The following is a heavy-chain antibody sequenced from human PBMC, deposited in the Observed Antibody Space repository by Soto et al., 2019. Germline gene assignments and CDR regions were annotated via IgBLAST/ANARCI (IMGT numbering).Heavy chain of an antibody. CDR2: ISGSGGST. Sequence: PGGSLRLSCAASGFTFSSYAMSWVRQAPGKGLEWVSAISGSGGSTYYADSVKGRFTISRDNSKNTLYLQMNSLRAEDTAVYYCAKGGEQWLLQGLFDYWGQGTLVTVSS. CDR3: AKGGEQWLLQGLFDY. CDR1: GFTFSSYA. J-gene: IGHJ4*02. V-gene: IGHV3-23*01. D-gene: IGHD6-19*01.